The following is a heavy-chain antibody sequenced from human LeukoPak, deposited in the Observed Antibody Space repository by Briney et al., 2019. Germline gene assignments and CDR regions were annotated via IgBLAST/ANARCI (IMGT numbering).Heavy chain of an antibody. CDR2: IRSSGITV. CDR3: ARDQTRGFDL. V-gene: IGHV3-48*03. Sequence: GGSLRLSCAASGFTFSSYEMNWVRQTPGKGLEWVSYIRSSGITVYYADSVKGRFTMSRDNAKNSLFLQMNSLRAEDTAVYYCARDQTRGFDLWGRGTLVTVSS. J-gene: IGHJ2*01. CDR1: GFTFSSYE. D-gene: IGHD2-2*01.